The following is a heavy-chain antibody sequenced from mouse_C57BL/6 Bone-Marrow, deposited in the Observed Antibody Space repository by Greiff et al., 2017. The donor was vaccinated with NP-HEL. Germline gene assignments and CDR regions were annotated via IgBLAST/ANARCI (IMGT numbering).Heavy chain of an antibody. D-gene: IGHD4-1*01. J-gene: IGHJ3*01. CDR3: ITGPWFAY. CDR1: GFTFSNYW. CDR2: IRLKSDNYAT. V-gene: IGHV6-3*01. Sequence: EVQLQESGGGLVQPGGSMKLSCVASGFTFSNYWMNWVRQSPEKGLEWVAQIRLKSDNYATHYAESVKGRFTISRDDSKSSVYLQMNNLRAEDTGIYYCITGPWFAYWGQGTLVTVSA.